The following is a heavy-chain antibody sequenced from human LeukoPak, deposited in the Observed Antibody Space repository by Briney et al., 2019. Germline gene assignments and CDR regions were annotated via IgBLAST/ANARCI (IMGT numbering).Heavy chain of an antibody. CDR2: IYYSGST. J-gene: IGHJ6*02. CDR1: GGSISSYY. Sequence: SETLSLTCTVSGGSISSYYWSWIRQPPGRGLEWLGYIYYSGSTNYNPSLKSRVTISVDTSKNQFSLKLSSVTAADTAVYYCARGASGSYYYYYGMDVWGQGTTVTVSS. D-gene: IGHD1-26*01. CDR3: ARGASGSYYYYYGMDV. V-gene: IGHV4-59*01.